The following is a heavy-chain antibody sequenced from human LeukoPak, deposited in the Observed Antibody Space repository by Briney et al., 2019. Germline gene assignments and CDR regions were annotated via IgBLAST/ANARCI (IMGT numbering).Heavy chain of an antibody. D-gene: IGHD5-18*01. Sequence: GGSLRLSCAASGFTFSNYDMHWVRQGTGKGLEWVSAIGTAGDPYYPGSVKGRFTISRENAKNSLYLQMNSLRDEDTAVYYCARGGGGGYSYGYNWLDPWGQGALVTVSS. J-gene: IGHJ5*02. CDR3: ARGGGGGYSYGYNWLDP. CDR2: IGTAGDP. CDR1: GFTFSNYD. V-gene: IGHV3-13*05.